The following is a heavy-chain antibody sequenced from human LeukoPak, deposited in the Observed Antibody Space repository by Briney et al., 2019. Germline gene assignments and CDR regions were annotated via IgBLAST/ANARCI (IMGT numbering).Heavy chain of an antibody. J-gene: IGHJ3*02. CDR2: ISYDGSNK. D-gene: IGHD6-19*01. CDR3: ARGDSSGWSPFLPNAFDI. CDR1: GFTFSSYA. Sequence: PGRSLRLSCAASGFTFSSYAMHWVRQAPGKGLEWVAVISYDGSNKYYADSVKGRFTISRDNSKNTLYLQMNSLRAEDTAVYYCARGDSSGWSPFLPNAFDIWGQGTMVTVSS. V-gene: IGHV3-30-3*01.